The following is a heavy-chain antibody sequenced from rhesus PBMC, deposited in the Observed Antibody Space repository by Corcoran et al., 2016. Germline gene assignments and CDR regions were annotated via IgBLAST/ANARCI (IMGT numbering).Heavy chain of an antibody. CDR2: IYGGGGDT. CDR1: GGSISSRNW. Sequence: QLQLQESGPGLVKPSETLSLTCAVSGGSISSRNWCSWIRQSPGKGLEWIGYIYGGGGDTTYNPSLTSRGTISTDTSKNQFSLKLSSVTAADAALYYCARHSTATFDYCVQGVLVTVSS. V-gene: IGHV4-93*02. D-gene: IGHD2-27*01. CDR3: ARHSTATFDY. J-gene: IGHJ4*01.